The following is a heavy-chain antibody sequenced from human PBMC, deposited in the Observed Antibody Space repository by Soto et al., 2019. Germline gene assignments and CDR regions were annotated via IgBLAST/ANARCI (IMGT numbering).Heavy chain of an antibody. Sequence: PGGSLRLSCAASGFTFSSYAMSWVRQAPGKGLEWVSTISGSSGSTYYADSVKGRFTITRDNSKNTLYLQMNSLRAEDTAVYYCLLLRFLRNWGQGTLVTVSS. J-gene: IGHJ4*02. V-gene: IGHV3-23*01. CDR2: ISGSSGST. CDR3: LLLRFLRN. CDR1: GFTFSSYA. D-gene: IGHD3-16*01.